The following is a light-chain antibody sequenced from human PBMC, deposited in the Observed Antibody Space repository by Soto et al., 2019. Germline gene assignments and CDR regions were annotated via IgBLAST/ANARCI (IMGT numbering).Light chain of an antibody. CDR1: SSDVGGYNY. V-gene: IGLV2-8*01. CDR3: SSYGGSNTFGV. CDR2: EVS. Sequence: QSVLTQPPSASGSPGQSVTISCTGTSSDVGGYNYVSWYQQHPGKAPKLMICEVSKRPSGVPDRFSGSKSGNTASLTVSGLQADDEADYYCSSYGGSNTFGVFGTGTKVTVL. J-gene: IGLJ1*01.